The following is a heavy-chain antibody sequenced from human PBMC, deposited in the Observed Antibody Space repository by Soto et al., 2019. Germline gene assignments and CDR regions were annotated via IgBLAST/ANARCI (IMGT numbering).Heavy chain of an antibody. J-gene: IGHJ4*02. CDR2: IWYDGSKT. V-gene: IGHV3-33*01. CDR3: ARFDGYNAAGAPDS. CDR1: GFTFSHYG. Sequence: PGGSLRLSCVTSGFTFSHYGFHWVRQAPDKGLDWVAVIWYDGSKTYHADSVKGRFTISRDTSKNTLYLQMNSLRVQDTVVYYCARFDGYNAAGAPDSWGQGTLVTVSS. D-gene: IGHD5-12*01.